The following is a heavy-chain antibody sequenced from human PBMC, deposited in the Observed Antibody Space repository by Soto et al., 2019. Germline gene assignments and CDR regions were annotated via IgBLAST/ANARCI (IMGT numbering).Heavy chain of an antibody. CDR3: ARARIAARPCWFDP. CDR2: ISSSSSYI. Sequence: GGSLRLSCAASGFTFSSYSMNWVRQAPGKGLEWVSSISSSSSYIYYADSVKGRFTISRDNAKNSLYLQMNSLRAEDTAVYYCARARIAARPCWFDPWGHGTLVTVSS. D-gene: IGHD6-6*01. CDR1: GFTFSSYS. V-gene: IGHV3-21*01. J-gene: IGHJ5*02.